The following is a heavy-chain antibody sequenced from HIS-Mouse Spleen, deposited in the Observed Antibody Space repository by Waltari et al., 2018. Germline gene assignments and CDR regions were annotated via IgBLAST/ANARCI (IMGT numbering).Heavy chain of an antibody. D-gene: IGHD2-8*01. V-gene: IGHV4-38-2*02. CDR2: IYHSGST. CDR3: ARDSWAYAIEYFQH. CDR1: GYSISSGYY. Sequence: QVQLQESGPGLVKPSETLFLTCTVSGYSISSGYYWGWIRQPPGKGLEWIGSIYHSGSTYYNPSLKSRVTISVDTSKNQFSLKLSSVTAADTAVYYCARDSWAYAIEYFQHWGQGTLVTVSS. J-gene: IGHJ1*01.